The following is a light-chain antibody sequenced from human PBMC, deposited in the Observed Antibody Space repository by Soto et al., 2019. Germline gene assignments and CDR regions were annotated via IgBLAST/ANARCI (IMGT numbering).Light chain of an antibody. J-gene: IGKJ1*01. CDR1: QSVSTY. V-gene: IGKV3-11*01. CDR3: QQRDNWPPTWT. Sequence: DIVMTQSPATLSVSPGERATLSCRASQSVSTYLAWYQQKPGQAPRLLIYHTSNRAAGIPARFSGSGSGTDFTLTISSLEPEDFAVYYCQQRDNWPPTWTFGQGTKVDIK. CDR2: HTS.